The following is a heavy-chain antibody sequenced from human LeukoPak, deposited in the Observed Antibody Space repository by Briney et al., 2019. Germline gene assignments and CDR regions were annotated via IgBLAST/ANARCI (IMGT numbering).Heavy chain of an antibody. Sequence: SETLSLTCTVSGYSISSGYYWGWIRQPPGKGLEWIGSIYYSGSTYYNPSLKSRVTISVDTSKNQFSLKLSSVTAADTAVYYCARVGHCSGTSCYSFYYYYFYMDVWGKGTTVTVSS. J-gene: IGHJ6*03. V-gene: IGHV4-38-2*02. CDR3: ARVGHCSGTSCYSFYYYYFYMDV. CDR2: IYYSGST. D-gene: IGHD2-2*02. CDR1: GYSISSGYY.